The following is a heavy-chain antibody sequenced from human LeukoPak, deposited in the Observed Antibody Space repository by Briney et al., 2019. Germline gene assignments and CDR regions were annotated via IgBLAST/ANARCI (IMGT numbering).Heavy chain of an antibody. CDR2: FYYTGST. Sequence: SETLSLTCTASWRSLSWIRQPPGQGLEWIGYFYYTGSTNYNPSLKSRVTMSLDASKNQFSLKLSSVTAADTSMYYSARGWGYFYLWGRGNLVTVSS. CDR3: ARGWGYFYL. CDR1: WRS. J-gene: IGHJ2*01. V-gene: IGHV4-59*13. D-gene: IGHD6-13*01.